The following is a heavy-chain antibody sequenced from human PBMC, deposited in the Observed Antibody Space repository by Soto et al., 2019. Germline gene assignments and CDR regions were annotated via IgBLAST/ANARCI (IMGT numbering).Heavy chain of an antibody. CDR3: AGAPGFVDSFSGKHFPH. Sequence: QVQLVQSGAEVKKPGSSVKVSCKASGGTFSSYTISWVRQAPGQGLEWMGRIIPILGIANYAQKFQGRVRIPAEKPTSTAYRGRSSWSSENTAVYYCAGAPGFVDSFSGKHFPHWGQGPLVTVSS. CDR1: GGTFSSYT. J-gene: IGHJ1*01. CDR2: IIPILGIA. D-gene: IGHD2-21*01. V-gene: IGHV1-69*02.